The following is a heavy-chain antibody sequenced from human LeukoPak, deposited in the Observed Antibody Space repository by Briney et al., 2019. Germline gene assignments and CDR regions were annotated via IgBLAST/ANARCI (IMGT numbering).Heavy chain of an antibody. CDR2: INPSGGST. Sequence: ASVKVSCKASGYTFTSYYMHWVRQAPGQGLEWMGIINPSGGSTSYAQKFQGRVTMTRDTSTSTVYMDLSSLRSEDTAIYYCARRGGCISTSCNLDYWGQGTPVTVSS. J-gene: IGHJ4*02. CDR1: GYTFTSYY. CDR3: ARRGGCISTSCNLDY. V-gene: IGHV1-46*03. D-gene: IGHD2-2*01.